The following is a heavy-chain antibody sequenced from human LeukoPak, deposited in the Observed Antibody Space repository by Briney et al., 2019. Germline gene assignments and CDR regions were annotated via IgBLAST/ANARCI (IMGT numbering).Heavy chain of an antibody. CDR2: IYYSGST. D-gene: IGHD6-19*01. J-gene: IGHJ3*02. CDR1: GGSISSYY. Sequence: SETLSLTCTVSGGSISSYYWSWIRQPPGKGLEWIGYIYYSGSTNYNPSLKRRVTISVDTSKNQFSLKLSSVTAADTAVYYCEMAGRDDAFDIWGQGTMVTVSS. CDR3: EMAGRDDAFDI. V-gene: IGHV4-59*01.